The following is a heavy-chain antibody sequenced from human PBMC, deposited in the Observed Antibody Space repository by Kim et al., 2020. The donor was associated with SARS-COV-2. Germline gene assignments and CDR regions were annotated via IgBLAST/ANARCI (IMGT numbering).Heavy chain of an antibody. CDR1: GGSISSSNW. J-gene: IGHJ4*02. CDR2: IYHSGST. CDR3: ARVAAAGTNLLFYY. Sequence: SETLSLTCAVSGGSISSSNWWSWVRQPPGKGLEWIGEIYHSGSTNYNPSLKSRVTISVDKSKNQFSLKLSSVTAADTAVYYCARVAAAGTNLLFYYWGQGTLVTVSS. V-gene: IGHV4-4*02. D-gene: IGHD6-13*01.